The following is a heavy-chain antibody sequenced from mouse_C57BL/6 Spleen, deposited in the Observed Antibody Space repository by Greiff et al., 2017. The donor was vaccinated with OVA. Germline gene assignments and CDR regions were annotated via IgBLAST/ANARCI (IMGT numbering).Heavy chain of an antibody. V-gene: IGHV1-43*01. Sequence: EVQLQQSGPELVKPGASVKISCKASGYSFTGYYMHWVKQSSEKSLEWIGEINPSTGGTSYNQKFKGKATLTVDKSSSTAYMQLKSLTSEDSAVYYCARRSNYDAYWGQGTLVTVSA. CDR2: INPSTGGT. J-gene: IGHJ3*01. D-gene: IGHD2-5*01. CDR1: GYSFTGYY. CDR3: ARRSNYDAY.